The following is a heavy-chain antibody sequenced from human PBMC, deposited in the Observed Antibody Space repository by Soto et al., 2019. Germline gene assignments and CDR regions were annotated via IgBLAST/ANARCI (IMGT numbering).Heavy chain of an antibody. Sequence: EVQLLESGGGLVQPGGSLRLSCAASGFTFSSYAMSWVRQAPGKGLEWVSAISGSGGSTYYADSVKGRFTISSDNSKNSLFLQMNSLRAEDTAVYYCARAIDYFDSSGYYPFDSWGQGTLVTVSS. CDR3: ARAIDYFDSSGYYPFDS. D-gene: IGHD3-22*01. CDR2: ISGSGGST. CDR1: GFTFSSYA. J-gene: IGHJ4*02. V-gene: IGHV3-23*01.